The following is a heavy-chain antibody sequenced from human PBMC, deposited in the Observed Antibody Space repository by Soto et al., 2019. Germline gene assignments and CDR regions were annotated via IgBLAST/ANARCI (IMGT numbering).Heavy chain of an antibody. D-gene: IGHD3-16*01. J-gene: IGHJ4*02. CDR3: AKDEMMGSPDY. V-gene: IGHV3-30*18. CDR1: GFAFRSYG. Sequence: GGSLRLSCAASGFAFRSYGMHWVRQAPGKGLEWVAVIKSDGVNKNYIDSVKGRFTISRDNSKNTLYLQMNSLRAEDTAVYYCAKDEMMGSPDYWGQGTLVTVS. CDR2: IKSDGVNK.